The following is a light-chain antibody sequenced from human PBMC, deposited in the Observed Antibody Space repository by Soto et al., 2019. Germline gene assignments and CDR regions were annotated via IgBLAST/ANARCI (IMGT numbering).Light chain of an antibody. V-gene: IGKV3-15*01. CDR2: GAS. CDR3: QQYNNWPWT. J-gene: IGKJ1*01. Sequence: EIVVTQFPATLSLSPGEGATLSCKTSQTVKTNLDWYQHKPGQAPRLLIYGASTRATGIPARFSGSGSGTDFTLTISSLQSEDFAVYYCQQYNNWPWTFGQGTKVDIK. CDR1: QTVKTN.